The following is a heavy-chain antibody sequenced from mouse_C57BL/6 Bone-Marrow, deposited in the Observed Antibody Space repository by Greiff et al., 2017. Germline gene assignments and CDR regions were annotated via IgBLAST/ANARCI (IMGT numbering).Heavy chain of an antibody. CDR3: TRALIYYGTNY. V-gene: IGHV14-2*01. D-gene: IGHD1-1*01. Sequence: VQLQQSGAELVKPGASVKLSCTASGFNIKDYYIHWVKQRPEQGLEWIGRIDPEDGETKYAPKFPDKATITADTSSNTDYLQISSLTAEATAVYYCTRALIYYGTNYWGQGTTRTVSS. CDR1: GFNIKDYY. CDR2: IDPEDGET. J-gene: IGHJ2*01.